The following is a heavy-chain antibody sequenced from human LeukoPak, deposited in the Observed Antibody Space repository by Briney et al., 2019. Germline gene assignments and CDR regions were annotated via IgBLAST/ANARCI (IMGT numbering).Heavy chain of an antibody. D-gene: IGHD3-22*01. CDR3: ARWGFRNFDSSANLGDY. V-gene: IGHV3-23*01. Sequence: GGSLRLSCAASGFTFDTYAMTWVRQAPGKGLEWVSTISRSADNTYYADSVKGRFTISRDNSKNTLYLQMNSLRAEDTAVYYCARWGFRNFDSSANLGDYWGQGTQVIVSS. CDR1: GFTFDTYA. CDR2: ISRSADNT. J-gene: IGHJ4*02.